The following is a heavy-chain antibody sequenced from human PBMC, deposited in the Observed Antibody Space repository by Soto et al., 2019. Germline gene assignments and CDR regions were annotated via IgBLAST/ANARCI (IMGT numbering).Heavy chain of an antibody. V-gene: IGHV3-21*01. D-gene: IGHD5-12*01. CDR3: ARARGNDWYSDY. J-gene: IGHJ4*02. Sequence: GGSLRLSCTASGFTFSEYSMSWVRQAPGKGLEWVSSITHSGTYVYYADSVKGRFTISRDSASNSLFLQMTSLRAEDTAVYHCARARGNDWYSDYWGPGTLV. CDR2: ITHSGTYV. CDR1: GFTFSEYS.